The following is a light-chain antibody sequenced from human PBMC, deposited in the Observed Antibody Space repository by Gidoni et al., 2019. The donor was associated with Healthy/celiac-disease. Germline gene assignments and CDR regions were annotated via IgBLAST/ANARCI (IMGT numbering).Light chain of an antibody. CDR2: SNN. V-gene: IGLV1-44*01. CDR3: AAWDYSLNGVV. J-gene: IGLJ2*01. Sequence: QSVLTQPPSASGTPGQRVTISCSGSSSKIGSNTVNWYQQLPGTAPKLLIYSNNQRPSGVPDRFSGSTSGTSASLAISCLQSEYEADYYCAAWDYSLNGVVFGGGTKLTVL. CDR1: SSKIGSNT.